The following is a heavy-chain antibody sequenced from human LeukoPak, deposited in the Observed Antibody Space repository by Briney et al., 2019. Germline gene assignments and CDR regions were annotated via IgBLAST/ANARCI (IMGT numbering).Heavy chain of an antibody. CDR3: ARREYYGSGSYNWFDP. J-gene: IGHJ5*02. D-gene: IGHD3-10*01. CDR1: GGSIRSYY. Sequence: SETLSLTCTVSGGSIRSYYWSWIRQPPGKGLEWIGYMYSSGITNYNPSLKSRVTISVDTSKNQFSLKLSSVTAADTAVYYCARREYYGSGSYNWFDPWGQGTLVTVSS. V-gene: IGHV4-4*08. CDR2: MYSSGIT.